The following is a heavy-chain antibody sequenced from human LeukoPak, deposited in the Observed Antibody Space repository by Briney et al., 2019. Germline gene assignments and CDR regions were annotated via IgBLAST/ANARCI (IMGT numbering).Heavy chain of an antibody. D-gene: IGHD3-10*01. CDR2: INHSGST. CDR1: GESFSGYY. V-gene: IGHV4-34*01. CDR3: ARGTRGSDCDY. Sequence: SETLSLTCAVYGESFSGYYWSWIRQPPGKGLEWMGEINHSGSTNYNTSLKSRVTISVDTSKNQFSLKLSSVTAADTAVYYCARGTRGSDCDYWGERTLVTVSS. J-gene: IGHJ4*02.